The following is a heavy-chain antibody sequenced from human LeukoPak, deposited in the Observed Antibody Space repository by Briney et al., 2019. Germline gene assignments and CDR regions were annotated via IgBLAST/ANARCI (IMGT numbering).Heavy chain of an antibody. D-gene: IGHD2-2*02. CDR2: IIPIFGTA. CDR1: GGTFSSYA. V-gene: IGHV1-69*05. Sequence: SVKVSCKASGGTFSSYAISWVRQAPGQGLEWMGGIIPIFGTANYAQKFQGRVTITTDESTSTAYMELSSLRSEDTAVYYCARGPRLSSTSCYTPRCGYFDYWGQGTLVTVSS. CDR3: ARGPRLSSTSCYTPRCGYFDY. J-gene: IGHJ4*02.